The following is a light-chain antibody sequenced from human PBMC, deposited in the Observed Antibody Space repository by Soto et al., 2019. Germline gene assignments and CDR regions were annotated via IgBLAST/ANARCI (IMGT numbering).Light chain of an antibody. Sequence: EIVFTQAPATLSLSPGERATLSCRASQSVRSYLAWYRQKPGQAPRLLIYDASNRDTGIPARFSGSGAGTECTRTISSLEPEDVAVDYCQQRSNWTFTFGQGTKVDIK. J-gene: IGKJ1*01. CDR2: DAS. CDR1: QSVRSY. CDR3: QQRSNWTFT. V-gene: IGKV3-11*01.